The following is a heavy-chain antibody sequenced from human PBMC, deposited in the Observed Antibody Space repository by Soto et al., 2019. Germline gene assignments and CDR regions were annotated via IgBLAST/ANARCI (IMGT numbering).Heavy chain of an antibody. CDR3: AKDASPVGVDYFDH. D-gene: IGHD1-26*01. Sequence: GGSLRLSCAASGLTFSNYAMSWVRQAPGKGLEWVSGIIGRGVSSNYADSVKGRFSISRDNSKYTLYLQMNNLRAEDTAVYYCAKDASPVGVDYFDHWGQGTLVTVSS. V-gene: IGHV3-23*01. CDR1: GLTFSNYA. J-gene: IGHJ4*02. CDR2: IIGRGVSS.